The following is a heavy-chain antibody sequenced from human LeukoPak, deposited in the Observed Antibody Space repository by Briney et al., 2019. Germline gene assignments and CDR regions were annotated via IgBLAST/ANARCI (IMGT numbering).Heavy chain of an antibody. Sequence: GGSLRLSCAASGFTFSTYWMSWVRQAPGKGLEWVSAISGSGGSTYYADSVKGRFTISRDNSKNTLYLQMNSLRAEDTAVYYCATEKGDSPDYWGQGTLVTVSS. CDR1: GFTFSTYW. D-gene: IGHD2-21*01. CDR3: ATEKGDSPDY. J-gene: IGHJ4*02. V-gene: IGHV3-23*01. CDR2: ISGSGGST.